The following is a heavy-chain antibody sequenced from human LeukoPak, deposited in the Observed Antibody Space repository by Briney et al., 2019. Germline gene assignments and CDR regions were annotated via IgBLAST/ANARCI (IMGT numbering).Heavy chain of an antibody. CDR2: ISSSSYI. CDR1: GFTFSSYS. D-gene: IGHD3-22*01. V-gene: IGHV3-21*01. J-gene: IGHJ4*02. Sequence: GGSLRLSCAASGFTFSSYSMNWVRQAPGKGLEWVSSISSSSYIYYADSVKGRFTISRDNAKNSLYLQMNSLRAEDTAVYYCARESQTYYYDSSGYQGYWGQGTLVTVSS. CDR3: ARESQTYYYDSSGYQGY.